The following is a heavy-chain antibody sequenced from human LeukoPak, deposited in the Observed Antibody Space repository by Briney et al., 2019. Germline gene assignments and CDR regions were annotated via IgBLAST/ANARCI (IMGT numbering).Heavy chain of an antibody. CDR1: GFTFSSSA. Sequence: SVKVSCKASGFTFSSSAMRWVRQARGQSLEWIGWIVVGSGNTNYAQKFQERVTITRDMSTSTAYMELSSLRSEDTAVYYCAATPGGDNPFDFWGQGTLVTVSS. CDR2: IVVGSGNT. CDR3: AATPGGDNPFDF. V-gene: IGHV1-58*02. J-gene: IGHJ4*02. D-gene: IGHD5-24*01.